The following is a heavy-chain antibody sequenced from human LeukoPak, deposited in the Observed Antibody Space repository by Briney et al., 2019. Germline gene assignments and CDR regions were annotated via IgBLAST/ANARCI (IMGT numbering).Heavy chain of an antibody. D-gene: IGHD1-7*01. Sequence: SETLSLTCTVSGGSISSYYWSWIRQPAGKGLEWIGRIYTSGSTNYNPSLKSRVTMSVDTSKNQFSLKLSSVTAADTAVYYCARGNNWNYGDYYYYYMDVWGKGTTVTVSS. CDR1: GGSISSYY. CDR2: IYTSGST. J-gene: IGHJ6*03. CDR3: ARGNNWNYGDYYYYYMDV. V-gene: IGHV4-4*07.